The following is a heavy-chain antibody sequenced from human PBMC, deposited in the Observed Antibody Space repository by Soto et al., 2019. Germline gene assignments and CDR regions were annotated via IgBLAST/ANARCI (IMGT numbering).Heavy chain of an antibody. V-gene: IGHV3-23*01. D-gene: IGHD5-18*01. Sequence: PGGSLRLSCAASGFTFSNYAMSWVRQAPGKGLEWVSGLSGGGGTTYYADSLKGRFTISRDKSKNTLHLQMSSLRAEDTAIYYCARTGGYSYGYDFDYWGQGTLVTAPQ. CDR3: ARTGGYSYGYDFDY. CDR2: LSGGGGTT. CDR1: GFTFSNYA. J-gene: IGHJ4*02.